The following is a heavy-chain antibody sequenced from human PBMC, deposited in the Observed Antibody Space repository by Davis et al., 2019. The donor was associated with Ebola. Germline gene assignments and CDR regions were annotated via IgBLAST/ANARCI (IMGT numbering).Heavy chain of an antibody. J-gene: IGHJ6*03. D-gene: IGHD2-2*01. CDR1: GYTFTSYY. V-gene: IGHV1-46*01. CDR3: ARGYCVGTSCYSHYYMDV. CDR2: INPSGGST. Sequence: ASVTVSCKASGYTFTSYYMHWVRQAPGQGLEWMGIINPSGGSTKYAQKFQGRVTMTRDTSTSTVYMELSSLRSEDTAVYYCARGYCVGTSCYSHYYMDVWGRGTTVTVSS.